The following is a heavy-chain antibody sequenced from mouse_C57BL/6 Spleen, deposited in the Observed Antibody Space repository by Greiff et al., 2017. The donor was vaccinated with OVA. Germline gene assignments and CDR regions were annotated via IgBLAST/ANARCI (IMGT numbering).Heavy chain of an antibody. D-gene: IGHD2-14*01. J-gene: IGHJ3*01. CDR1: GYTFTDYY. Sequence: QVQLKQSGAELVRPGASVKLSCKASGYTFTDYYINWVKQRPGQGLEWIARIYPGSGNPYSNETFKGKATLTAEKSSSTAYMQLSSLTSEDAAVYFGAGEYDAGLADWGQGTLVTVSA. CDR2: IYPGSGNP. V-gene: IGHV1-76*01. CDR3: AGEYDAGLAD.